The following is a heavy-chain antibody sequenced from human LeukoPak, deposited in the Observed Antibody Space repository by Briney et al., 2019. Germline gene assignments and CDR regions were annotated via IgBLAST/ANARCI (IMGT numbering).Heavy chain of an antibody. CDR3: ARGISRSPIIPSFFDY. V-gene: IGHV1-69*04. CDR1: GGTFSSYA. CDR2: IVPILGIA. Sequence: GASVKVSCKASGGTFSSYAISWVRQAPGQGLEWMGRIVPILGIANYAQKFQGRVTITADKSTSTAYMELSSLRSEDTAVYYCARGISRSPIIPSFFDYWGQGTLVTVYS. J-gene: IGHJ4*02.